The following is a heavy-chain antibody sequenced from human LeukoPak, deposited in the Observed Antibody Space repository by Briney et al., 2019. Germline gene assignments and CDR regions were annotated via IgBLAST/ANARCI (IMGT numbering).Heavy chain of an antibody. CDR3: ARDRRDGYNFYYYYYMDV. CDR2: ISAYNDNT. CDR1: GYTFTSYG. J-gene: IGHJ6*03. V-gene: IGHV1-18*01. Sequence: ASVKVSCKASGYTFTSYGISWVRQAPGQGLAWMGWISAYNDNTNYAQKVQGRVTMTTDTSTRTAYMELRSLRSDDTAVYYCARDRRDGYNFYYYYYMDVWGKGTTVTVSS. D-gene: IGHD5-24*01.